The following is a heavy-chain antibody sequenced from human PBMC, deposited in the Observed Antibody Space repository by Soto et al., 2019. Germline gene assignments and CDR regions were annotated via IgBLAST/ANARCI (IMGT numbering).Heavy chain of an antibody. V-gene: IGHV4-31*03. CDR1: GNSIGTGAYY. D-gene: IGHD3-10*01. CDR3: AREGRSAAPQAGFDL. Sequence: PSETLSLTCTVSGNSIGTGAYYWSWLRQHPVKGLEWIGHIFYSGNTHYSPSLESRVTISVDTSKNQFSIKLTSVTVADTAVYYCAREGRSAAPQAGFDLWGQGTLVTVSS. CDR2: IFYSGNT. J-gene: IGHJ4*02.